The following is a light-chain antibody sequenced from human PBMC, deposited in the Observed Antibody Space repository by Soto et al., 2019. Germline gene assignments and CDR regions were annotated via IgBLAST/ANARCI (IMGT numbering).Light chain of an antibody. CDR3: QQYARSPLT. CDR1: QSVTSH. Sequence: EIVLTQSPGTLSLSPGERDTLSCRASQSVTSHLSWYQQIPGQAPRLLIYGASSRATGTADRFSGSGSGTDFTLTISRLEPEDFAVYYCQQYARSPLTFGGGTKV. J-gene: IGKJ4*01. V-gene: IGKV3-20*01. CDR2: GAS.